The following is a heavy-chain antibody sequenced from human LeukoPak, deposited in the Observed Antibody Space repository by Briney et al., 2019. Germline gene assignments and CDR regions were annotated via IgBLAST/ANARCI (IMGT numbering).Heavy chain of an antibody. CDR3: ARGLAARPGYNY. V-gene: IGHV1-8*03. J-gene: IGHJ4*02. CDR1: GYTFTSYD. D-gene: IGHD6-6*01. CDR2: MNPNSGDT. Sequence: ASVKVSCKASGYTFTSYDINWVRQATGQGLEWMGWMNPNSGDTGYAQKFQGRVTITRNTSISTAYMELSSLRSEDTAVYYCARGLAARPGYNYWGQGTLATVSS.